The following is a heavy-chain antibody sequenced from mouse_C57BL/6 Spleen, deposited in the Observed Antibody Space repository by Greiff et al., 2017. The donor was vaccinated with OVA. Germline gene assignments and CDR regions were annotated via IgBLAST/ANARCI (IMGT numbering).Heavy chain of an antibody. Sequence: VQLQQSGAELVRPGASVTLSCKASGYTFTDYEMHWVKQTPVHGLEWIGAIDPETGGTAYNQKFKGKAILTADKSSSTAYMELRSLTSEDSAVYYCTRKGYGSSHYWYFDVWGTGTTVTVSS. CDR1: GYTFTDYE. D-gene: IGHD1-1*01. J-gene: IGHJ1*03. CDR2: IDPETGGT. V-gene: IGHV1-15*01. CDR3: TRKGYGSSHYWYFDV.